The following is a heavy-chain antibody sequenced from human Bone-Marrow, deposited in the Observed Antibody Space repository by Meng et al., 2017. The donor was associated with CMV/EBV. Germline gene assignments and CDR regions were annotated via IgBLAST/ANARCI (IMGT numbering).Heavy chain of an antibody. D-gene: IGHD4-17*01. V-gene: IGHV1-69*01. Sequence: TFRSYAISWVRQAPGQRIGWMGGIIPIFGSANYAQKCQGRVTITEDETTITAYMELRSLRSEDTAVYYCARYAHYDYGDYLGGWFDPWGPGTLVTVSS. CDR2: IIPIFGSA. J-gene: IGHJ5*02. CDR3: ARYAHYDYGDYLGGWFDP. CDR1: TFRSYA.